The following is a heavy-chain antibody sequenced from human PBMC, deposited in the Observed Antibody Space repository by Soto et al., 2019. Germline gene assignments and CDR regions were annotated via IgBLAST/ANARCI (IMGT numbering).Heavy chain of an antibody. V-gene: IGHV1-18*04. J-gene: IGHJ4*01. CDR3: ARVVKAGDYGDDGRYYFDY. CDR2: ISAYSGNT. D-gene: IGHD4-17*01. Sequence: QVQLVQSGAEVKKPGASVKVSCKASGYTFTTYGITWVRQAPGKGLEWMGWISAYSGNTNDAQKLQGRLTVTTDTSTNTAYMDLRSLRSDDTAVYYCARVVKAGDYGDDGRYYFDYWGHGTLVTVAS. CDR1: GYTFTTYG.